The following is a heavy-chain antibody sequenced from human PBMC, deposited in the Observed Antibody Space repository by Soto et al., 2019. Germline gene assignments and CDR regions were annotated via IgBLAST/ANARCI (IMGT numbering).Heavy chain of an antibody. CDR2: IAYSGHT. J-gene: IGHJ6*02. D-gene: IGHD2-15*01. CDR1: GDSSARPSS. CDR3: ARLPGSYSQGFFYYGVDV. V-gene: IGHV4-39*01. Sequence: QLQLQESGPGLEKPSETLSLPCTVPGDSSARPSSWGWIRQPPGRGLGWIGSIAYSGHTYYTPSLKSRVTLSVDTPKNQFSLNLGSVTAADTAVYYCARLPGSYSQGFFYYGVDVWGQGTTVTVS.